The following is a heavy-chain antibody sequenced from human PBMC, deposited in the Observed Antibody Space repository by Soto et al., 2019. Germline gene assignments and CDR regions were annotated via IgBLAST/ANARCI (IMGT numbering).Heavy chain of an antibody. D-gene: IGHD6-13*01. J-gene: IGHJ6*02. V-gene: IGHV5-10-1*01. CDR1: GYSFTSYW. CDR2: IDPSDSYT. CDR3: ARRVREQQLVGYYYYYGMDV. Sequence: PGESLKISCKGSGYSFTSYWISWVRQMPGKGLEWMGRIDPSDSYTNYSPSFQGHVTISADKSISTAYLQWSSLKASDTAMYYCARRVREQQLVGYYYYYGMDVWGQGTTVTVSS.